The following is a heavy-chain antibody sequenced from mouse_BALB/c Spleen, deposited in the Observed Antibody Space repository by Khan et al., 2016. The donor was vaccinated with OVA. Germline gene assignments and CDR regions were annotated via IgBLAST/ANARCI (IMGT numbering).Heavy chain of an antibody. Sequence: QVQLKESGAELMKPGASVKISCKATGYTFSMYWIAWVNQRPGHGLEWIGEILPGSGSTKYNEKFKGKATFTAETSSNTAYMQLSSLTSEDSAVYYCAREGYKPAVDYWGQGTSVTVSS. CDR3: AREGYKPAVDY. J-gene: IGHJ4*01. CDR1: GYTFSMYW. CDR2: ILPGSGST. V-gene: IGHV1-9*01. D-gene: IGHD3-1*01.